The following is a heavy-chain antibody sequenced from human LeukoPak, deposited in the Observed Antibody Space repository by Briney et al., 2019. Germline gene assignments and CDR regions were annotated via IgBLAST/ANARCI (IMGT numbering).Heavy chain of an antibody. Sequence: GGSLRLSCAASGFTFSDYYMSWIRQAPGKGLEWVSYISSSGSSIYYADSVKGRFTISRDNSKNTLYLQMNSLRAEDTAVYYCARGGLITMILGPLRYYYMDVWGKGTTVTISS. CDR3: ARGGLITMILGPLRYYYMDV. CDR1: GFTFSDYY. CDR2: ISSSGSSI. V-gene: IGHV3-11*04. J-gene: IGHJ6*03. D-gene: IGHD3-10*01.